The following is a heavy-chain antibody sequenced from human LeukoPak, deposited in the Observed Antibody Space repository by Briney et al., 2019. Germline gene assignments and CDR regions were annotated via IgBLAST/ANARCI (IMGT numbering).Heavy chain of an antibody. CDR2: INPAGGTT. Sequence: ASVKVSCKASGYTFTGYYIHWVRQAPGQGLEWMGIINPAGGTTNYAQKLQGRVTMTTDTSTSTAYMELRSLRSDDTAVYYCARSPGIAAAGFDYWGQGTLVTVSS. V-gene: IGHV1-46*01. CDR3: ARSPGIAAAGFDY. CDR1: GYTFTGYY. J-gene: IGHJ4*02. D-gene: IGHD6-13*01.